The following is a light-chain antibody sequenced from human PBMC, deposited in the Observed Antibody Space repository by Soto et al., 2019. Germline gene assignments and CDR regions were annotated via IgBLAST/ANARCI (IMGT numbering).Light chain of an antibody. CDR3: SSYTSSTHYV. J-gene: IGLJ1*01. CDR1: SSDVGGYNY. Sequence: QSALTQPASVSGSPGQSITISCTGTSSDVGGYNYVSWYQQHPGKAPKLMIHDVSNRPSGVSNRFSGSKSGNTASLTISGLQAEYEAEYYCSSYTSSTHYVFGTGTKVTVL. V-gene: IGLV2-14*03. CDR2: DVS.